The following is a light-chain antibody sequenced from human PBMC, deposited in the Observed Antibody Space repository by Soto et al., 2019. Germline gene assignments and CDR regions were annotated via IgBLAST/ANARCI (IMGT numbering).Light chain of an antibody. V-gene: IGLV2-23*02. J-gene: IGLJ2*01. Sequence: QSALTQPASVSGSPGQSITISCTGTSSDVGSHNFVSWYQQHPGKAPKLIIWGVNTRPLGVSYRFSGSKSGNTASLTISGLQAEDEADYYCYSYVGSISFGGGTKVTVL. CDR2: GVN. CDR1: SSDVGSHNF. CDR3: YSYVGSIS.